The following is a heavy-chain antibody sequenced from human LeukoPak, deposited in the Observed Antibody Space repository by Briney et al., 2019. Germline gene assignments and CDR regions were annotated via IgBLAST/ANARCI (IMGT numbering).Heavy chain of an antibody. Sequence: GGSLRLSCAASGFTFSSYEMNWVRQAPGKGLEWVSYISSSGNTIYYADSVKGRFTISRDNAKNSLYLQMNSLRVEDTAVSYCAGEGGGSNYAGGQGTLVTVSS. D-gene: IGHD1-26*01. CDR2: ISSSGNTI. CDR1: GFTFSSYE. J-gene: IGHJ4*02. V-gene: IGHV3-48*03. CDR3: AGEGGGSNYA.